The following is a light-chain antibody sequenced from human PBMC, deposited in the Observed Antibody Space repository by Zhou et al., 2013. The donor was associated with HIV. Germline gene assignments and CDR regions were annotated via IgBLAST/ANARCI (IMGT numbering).Light chain of an antibody. CDR3: QQYSTHPIT. V-gene: IGKV1-33*01. Sequence: DIQVTQSPSSLAASIGETVTITCQTSEDISNYLNWYQQKLGAAPKLLIQKATSLEGDVLSRFSGSGSGTEFNLTVSRLQPDDSATYYCQQYSTHPITFGQGTRLEI. CDR1: EDISNY. J-gene: IGKJ5*01. CDR2: KAT.